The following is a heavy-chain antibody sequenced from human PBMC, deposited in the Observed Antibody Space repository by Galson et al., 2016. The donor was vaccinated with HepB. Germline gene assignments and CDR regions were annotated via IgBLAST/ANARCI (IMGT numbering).Heavy chain of an antibody. CDR1: GGSINSYS. CDR3: VRRYYVDAFDI. D-gene: IGHD3-3*01. Sequence: SETLSLTCTVSGGSINSYSWAWIRQPPGQGLEWIGFFSVDGSSNYNPSLGSRVTISTDTSKNHFSLSLTSVTAADTAVYYCVRRYYVDAFDIWGQGTTVIVDS. J-gene: IGHJ3*02. V-gene: IGHV4-59*01. CDR2: FSVDGSS.